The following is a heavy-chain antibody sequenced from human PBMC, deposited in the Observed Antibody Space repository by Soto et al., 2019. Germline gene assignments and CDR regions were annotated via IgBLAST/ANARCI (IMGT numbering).Heavy chain of an antibody. CDR3: ARGYNNGWYTFDY. D-gene: IGHD6-19*01. V-gene: IGHV1-18*01. CDR2: INTYNGNT. CDR1: AYSFTSYA. J-gene: IGHJ4*02. Sequence: VQLVQSGAEVKKPGASVKVSCKASAYSFTSYAISWVRQAPGQGLEWMGWINTYNGNTNYAQNHQGRLTLTTDTSTTAAYMELRHLTSDDTAVYFCARGYNNGWYTFDYWGQGTLVNVSS.